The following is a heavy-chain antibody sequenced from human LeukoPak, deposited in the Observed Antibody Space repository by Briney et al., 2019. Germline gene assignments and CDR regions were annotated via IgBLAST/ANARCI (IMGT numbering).Heavy chain of an antibody. CDR3: ARVMRPYSSSSGNFDY. V-gene: IGHV3-21*01. D-gene: IGHD6-6*01. CDR2: ISSSSSYI. CDR1: GIPFRNHS. Sequence: GSLRLSCAASGIPFRNHSNKWVRQAPGRGVEWVPSISSSSSYIYYADSVKGRFTISRDNAKNSLYLQMNSLRAEDTAVYYCARVMRPYSSSSGNFDYWGQGTLVTVSS. J-gene: IGHJ4*02.